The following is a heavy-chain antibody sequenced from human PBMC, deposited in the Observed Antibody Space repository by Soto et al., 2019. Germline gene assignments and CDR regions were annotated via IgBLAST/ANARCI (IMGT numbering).Heavy chain of an antibody. CDR3: ASGTNGAFFVY. V-gene: IGHV3-30*03. J-gene: IGHJ4*02. CDR2: ISYDGSNK. D-gene: IGHD2-8*01. Sequence: GGSLRLSCAASGFTFSSYGMHWVRQAPGKGLEWVAVISYDGSNKYYADSVKGRFTTSRDNSKNTLYLQMNSLRAEDTAVYYCASGTNGAFFVYWGQGILVTVS. CDR1: GFTFSSYG.